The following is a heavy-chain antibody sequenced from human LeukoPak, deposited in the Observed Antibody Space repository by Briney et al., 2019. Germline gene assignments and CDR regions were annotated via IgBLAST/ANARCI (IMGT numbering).Heavy chain of an antibody. V-gene: IGHV3-23*01. CDR3: TKLGGAYSGYEIDY. J-gene: IGHJ4*02. CDR1: GFTFSSYA. CDR2: VSGSGGST. D-gene: IGHD5-12*01. Sequence: PGGSLRLSSAASGFTFSSYAMNWVRQAPGKGLEWVSTVSGSGGSTYYADSVKGRFTISRDNSKNTLYLQMNSLRAEDTAIYYCTKLGGAYSGYEIDYWGQGTLVTVSS.